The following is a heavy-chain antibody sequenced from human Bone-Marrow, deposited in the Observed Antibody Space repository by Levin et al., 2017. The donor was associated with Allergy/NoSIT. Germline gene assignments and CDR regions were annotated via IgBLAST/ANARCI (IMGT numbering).Heavy chain of an antibody. Sequence: GESLKISCAASGFTFSSYSMNWVRQAPGKGLEWVSSISSSSSYIYYADSVKGRFTISRDNAKNSLYLQMNSLRAEDTAVYYCARGYDFWSGYYVYYYYYMDVWGKGTTVTVSS. CDR1: GFTFSSYS. J-gene: IGHJ6*03. CDR2: ISSSSSYI. V-gene: IGHV3-21*01. D-gene: IGHD3-3*01. CDR3: ARGYDFWSGYYVYYYYYMDV.